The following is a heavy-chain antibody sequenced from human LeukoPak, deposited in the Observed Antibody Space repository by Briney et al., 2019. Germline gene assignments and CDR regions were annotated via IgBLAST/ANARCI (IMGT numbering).Heavy chain of an antibody. D-gene: IGHD3-9*01. CDR1: GGSIISSSSY. CDR3: ARLPTGYPNWFDP. Sequence: PSETLSLTCTVSGGSIISSSSYWGWIRQPPGKGLEWIGSISYGGNTFYNPSPKSRVTISLDTSRSQFSLKLDSVTATDTAVYYCARLPTGYPNWFDPWGQGTLVTVSS. CDR2: ISYGGNT. V-gene: IGHV4-39*01. J-gene: IGHJ5*02.